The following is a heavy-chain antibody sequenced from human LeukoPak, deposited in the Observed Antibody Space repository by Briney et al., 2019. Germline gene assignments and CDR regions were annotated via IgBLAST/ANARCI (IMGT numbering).Heavy chain of an antibody. CDR3: ASRSYGSGSLRGYYYGMDV. V-gene: IGHV1-2*02. D-gene: IGHD3-10*01. Sequence: ASVKVSCKASGYTFTGYYMHWVRQAPGQGLEWMGWINPNSGGTNYAQKFQGRVTMTRDTSISTAYMELSRLRSDDTAVYYCASRSYGSGSLRGYYYGMDVWGQGTTVTVSS. CDR2: INPNSGGT. J-gene: IGHJ6*02. CDR1: GYTFTGYY.